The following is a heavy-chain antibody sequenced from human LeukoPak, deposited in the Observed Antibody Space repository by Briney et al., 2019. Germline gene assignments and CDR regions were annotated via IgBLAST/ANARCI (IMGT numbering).Heavy chain of an antibody. CDR2: IYYSGST. D-gene: IGHD3-3*01. V-gene: IGHV4-39*01. CDR1: GGSIRSSSYY. Sequence: SETLSLTCTVSGGSIRSSSYYWVWVRQPPGKGLEWIGTIYYSGSTYYNPSLKTRVTISVDTSKNRFSLNLSSVTAAATAVYCARSSGMVIHNWFDPWGQGILVTVSS. J-gene: IGHJ5*02. CDR3: ARSSGMVIHNWFDP.